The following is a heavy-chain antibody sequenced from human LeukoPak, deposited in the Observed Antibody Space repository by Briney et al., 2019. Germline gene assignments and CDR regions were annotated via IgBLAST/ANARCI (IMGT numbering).Heavy chain of an antibody. D-gene: IGHD4-17*01. J-gene: IGHJ4*02. Sequence: ASVTVSCKASGYTFTSYGISWVRQAPGQGLEWMGWISAYNGNTNYAQKLQGRVTMATDTSTSTAYMELRSLRSDDTAVYYCARDSMTTVTTSPGDYWGQGTLVTVSS. CDR1: GYTFTSYG. CDR2: ISAYNGNT. V-gene: IGHV1-18*01. CDR3: ARDSMTTVTTSPGDY.